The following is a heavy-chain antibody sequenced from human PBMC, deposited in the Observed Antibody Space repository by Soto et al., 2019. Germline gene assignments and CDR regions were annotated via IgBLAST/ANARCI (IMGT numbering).Heavy chain of an antibody. CDR2: ISSSSSTI. Sequence: GGSLRLSCAASGFTFSSYSMNWVRQAPGKGLEWVSYISSSSSTIYYADSVKGRFTISRDNAKNSQYLQMNSLRAEDTAVYYCARAGQEYWYSSSRGLFDYWGQGTLVTVSS. J-gene: IGHJ4*02. CDR1: GFTFSSYS. D-gene: IGHD6-6*01. V-gene: IGHV3-48*01. CDR3: ARAGQEYWYSSSRGLFDY.